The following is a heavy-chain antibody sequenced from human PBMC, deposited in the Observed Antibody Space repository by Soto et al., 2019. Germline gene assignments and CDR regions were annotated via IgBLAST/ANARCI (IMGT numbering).Heavy chain of an antibody. CDR1: GGSFSGYY. D-gene: IGHD2-15*01. V-gene: IGHV4-34*01. CDR2: INHSGST. CDR3: ARYCSGGSCYLWGFDP. Sequence: SETLSLTCAVYGGSFSGYYWSWIRQPPGKGLEWIGEINHSGSTNYNPSLKSRVTISVDTSKNQFSLKLSSVTAADTAVYYCARYCSGGSCYLWGFDPWSQGTLVTVSS. J-gene: IGHJ5*02.